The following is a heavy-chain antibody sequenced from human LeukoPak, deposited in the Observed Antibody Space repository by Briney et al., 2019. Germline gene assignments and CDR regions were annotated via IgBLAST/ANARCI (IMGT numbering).Heavy chain of an antibody. CDR2: IEQDGSET. CDR3: ARFTLSDYSH. J-gene: IGHJ1*01. CDR1: GFTFSSYW. V-gene: IGHV3-7*05. Sequence: GGSLRLSCAASGFTFSSYWMSWVRQAPGKGLEWVANIEQDGSETYYVDSVKGRFTISRDNAKSSLYLQMNSLRAEDTAVYYCARFTLSDYSHWGQGTLVTVSS. D-gene: IGHD3-16*01.